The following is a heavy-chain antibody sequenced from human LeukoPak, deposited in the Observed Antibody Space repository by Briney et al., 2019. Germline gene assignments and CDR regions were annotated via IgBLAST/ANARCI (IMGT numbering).Heavy chain of an antibody. CDR1: GFTFSSYW. Sequence: PGGSLRLSCAASGFTFSSYWLSWVRQAPGKGLEWVANIKPDGSEKYYVDSVKGRFTISRDNAKSSLYLQMNSLRAEDTAVYYCAREYCSGGSCYKFPKYYFDYWGQGTLVTVSS. CDR3: AREYCSGGSCYKFPKYYFDY. J-gene: IGHJ4*02. V-gene: IGHV3-7*01. D-gene: IGHD2-15*01. CDR2: IKPDGSEK.